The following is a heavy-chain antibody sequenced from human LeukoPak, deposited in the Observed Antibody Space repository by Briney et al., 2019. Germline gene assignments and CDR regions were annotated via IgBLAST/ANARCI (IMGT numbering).Heavy chain of an antibody. CDR3: ARAGLGGYYIDY. D-gene: IGHD2-15*01. V-gene: IGHV3-11*01. CDR2: VSGSDENK. Sequence: AGGSVILSCAASGFTFRDYYMTWIRQAPGQGLEWISYVSGSDENKYYAGSVRGRFAISRDNAEKSLFLQMSNVRAEDTAVYYCARAGLGGYYIDYWGQGTLVTVSS. CDR1: GFTFRDYY. J-gene: IGHJ4*02.